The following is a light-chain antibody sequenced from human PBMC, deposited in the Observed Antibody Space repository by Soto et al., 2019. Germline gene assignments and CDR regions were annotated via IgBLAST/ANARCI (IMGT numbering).Light chain of an antibody. Sequence: DIQMTQSPSSLSASVGDRVTISCRASQSIRNYVSWYQQKPGTAPKLLIRAASTLESDVPSRFSGSGSGTDFTLTISSLQIEDFAMYFCQQSGSSPQTFGQGTNVEI. CDR3: QQSGSSPQT. V-gene: IGKV1-39*01. CDR1: QSIRNY. J-gene: IGKJ1*01. CDR2: AAS.